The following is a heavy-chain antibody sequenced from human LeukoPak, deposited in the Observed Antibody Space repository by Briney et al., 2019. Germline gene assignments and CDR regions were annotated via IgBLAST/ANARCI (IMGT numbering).Heavy chain of an antibody. V-gene: IGHV3-74*01. CDR1: GFTFSNFA. CDR2: INSDGSST. CDR3: ARDVADPQYSGSYYTDSADY. D-gene: IGHD1-26*01. Sequence: PGGSLRLSCAASGFTFSNFAMSWVRQAPGKGLVWVSRINSDGSSTSYADSVKGRFTISRDNAKNTLYLQMNSLRAEDTAVYYCARDVADPQYSGSYYTDSADYWGQGTLVTVSS. J-gene: IGHJ4*02.